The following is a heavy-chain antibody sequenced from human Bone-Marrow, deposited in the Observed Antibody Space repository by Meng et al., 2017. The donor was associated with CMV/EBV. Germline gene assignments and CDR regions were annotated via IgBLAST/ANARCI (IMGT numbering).Heavy chain of an antibody. CDR3: ARGLRILTGYPAYGMDV. CDR1: GGSISSYY. CDR2: IYYSGST. Sequence: SETLSLTCTVSGGSISSYYWSWIRQPPGKGLEWIGYIYYSGSTNYNPSLKSRVTISVDTSKNQFSLKLSSVTAADTAVYYCARGLRILTGYPAYGMDVWGQGTTVTVSS. J-gene: IGHJ6*02. V-gene: IGHV4-59*01. D-gene: IGHD3-9*01.